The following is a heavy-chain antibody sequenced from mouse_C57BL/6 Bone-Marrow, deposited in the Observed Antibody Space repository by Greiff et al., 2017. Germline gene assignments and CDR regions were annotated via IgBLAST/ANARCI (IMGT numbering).Heavy chain of an antibody. V-gene: IGHV1-50*01. CDR3: ATVSTMVTTGGFAY. Sequence: QQSCKASGYTFTSYWMQWVKQRPGQGLEWIGEIDPSDSYTNYNQKFKGKATLTVDTSSSTAYMQLSSLTSEDSAVYYCATVSTMVTTGGFAYWGQGTLVTVSA. J-gene: IGHJ3*01. D-gene: IGHD2-2*01. CDR2: IDPSDSYT. CDR1: GYTFTSYW.